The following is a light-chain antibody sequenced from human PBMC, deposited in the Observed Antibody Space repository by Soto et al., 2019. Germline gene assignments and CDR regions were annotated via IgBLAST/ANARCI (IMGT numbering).Light chain of an antibody. V-gene: IGKV1-9*01. CDR2: AAS. CDR3: QHLDSYST. J-gene: IGKJ5*01. Sequence: DIQLTQSPSFLSASVGDRVTITCRASQGISSYLAWYQQKPGKAPKLLIYAASTLQSGVPSRCSGSGSGTEFTLTISSLQPEDFATYDCQHLDSYSTFGQGTRLEIK. CDR1: QGISSY.